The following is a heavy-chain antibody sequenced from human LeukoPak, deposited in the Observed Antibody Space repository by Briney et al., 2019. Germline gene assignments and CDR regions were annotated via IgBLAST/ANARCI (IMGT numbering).Heavy chain of an antibody. Sequence: SVKVSCTASGGTFSSYAISWVRQAPGQGLEWMGGIIPIFGTANYAQKFRGRVTMTRNTSISTAYMELSSLRSEDTAVYYCARGSGHLGSGSYWFDPWGQGTLVTVSS. V-gene: IGHV1-69*05. J-gene: IGHJ5*02. D-gene: IGHD3-10*01. CDR2: IIPIFGTA. CDR3: ARGSGHLGSGSYWFDP. CDR1: GGTFSSYA.